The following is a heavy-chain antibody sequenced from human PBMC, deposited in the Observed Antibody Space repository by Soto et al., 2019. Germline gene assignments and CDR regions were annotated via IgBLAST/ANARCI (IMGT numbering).Heavy chain of an antibody. J-gene: IGHJ4*02. CDR2: ISGSGGST. D-gene: IGHD3-3*01. Sequence: GGSLRLSCAASGFTFSSYAMSWVRQAPGKGLEWVSAISGSGGSTYYADSVKGRFTISRDNSKNTLYLQMNSLRAEDTAVYYCAKDPGITIFGVVIPPVDYWGQGTLVTVSS. CDR3: AKDPGITIFGVVIPPVDY. V-gene: IGHV3-23*01. CDR1: GFTFSSYA.